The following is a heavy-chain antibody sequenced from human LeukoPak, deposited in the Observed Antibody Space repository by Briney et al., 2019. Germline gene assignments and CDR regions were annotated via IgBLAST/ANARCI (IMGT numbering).Heavy chain of an antibody. D-gene: IGHD2-2*02. CDR3: ASDPTGYCSSTSCYIYHYMDA. CDR1: GRTFSSYT. J-gene: IGHJ6*03. Sequence: SVMVSCNPSGRTFSSYTISWLRQAPGQGLEWMGRIDPILGRANYAKKFHGRVTITADKSTSTAYMELSSLRSEDTAVYDCASDPTGYCSSTSCYIYHYMDAWGKRATVTVSS. CDR2: IDPILGRA. V-gene: IGHV1-69*08.